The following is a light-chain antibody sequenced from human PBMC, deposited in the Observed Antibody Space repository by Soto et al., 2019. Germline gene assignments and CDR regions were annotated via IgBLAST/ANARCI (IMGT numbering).Light chain of an antibody. J-gene: IGLJ3*02. CDR3: AAWDDSLNGPL. CDR2: SNN. Sequence: QSVLTQPPSASGTPGQRVTISCSGSSSNIGSNTVNWYQQLPGTAPTLLIYSNNQRPSGVPDRFSVYKSGTSASLAVNGLQSGDEPYYYCAAWDDSLNGPLFGGGTKLAVL. V-gene: IGLV1-44*01. CDR1: SSNIGSNT.